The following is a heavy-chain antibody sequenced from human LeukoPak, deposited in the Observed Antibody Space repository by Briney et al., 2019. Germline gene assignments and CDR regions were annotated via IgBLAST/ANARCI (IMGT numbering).Heavy chain of an antibody. CDR1: GFTFSSYA. D-gene: IGHD3-22*01. J-gene: IGHJ4*02. V-gene: IGHV3-23*01. CDR2: ISGSGGST. Sequence: PGGSLRLSCAASGFTFSSYAMSWVRQAPGKGLEWVSAISGSGGSTYYADSVKGRFTISRDNSKNTLYLQMNSLRAEDTAVYYCANLIPRITMIVVVITISIYWGQGTLVTVSS. CDR3: ANLIPRITMIVVVITISIY.